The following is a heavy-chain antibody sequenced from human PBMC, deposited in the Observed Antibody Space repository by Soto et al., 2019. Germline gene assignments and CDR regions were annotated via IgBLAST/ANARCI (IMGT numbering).Heavy chain of an antibody. V-gene: IGHV4-31*03. D-gene: IGHD3-10*01. CDR1: GGSISSGGYY. J-gene: IGHJ4*02. Sequence: QVQLQESGPGLVKPSQTLSLTCTVSGGSISSGGYYWSWTRQHPGKGLEWIGYIYYSGSTYYNPSLKSRLTISVDTSKNQFSLKLSSVTAADTAVYYCARGVTMVRGVIHTPYFDYWGQGTLVTVSS. CDR3: ARGVTMVRGVIHTPYFDY. CDR2: IYYSGST.